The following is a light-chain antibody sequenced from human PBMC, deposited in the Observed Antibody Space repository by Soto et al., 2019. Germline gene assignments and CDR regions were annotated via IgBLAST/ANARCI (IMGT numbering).Light chain of an antibody. CDR2: DVS. Sequence: QSVLTQPASVSGSPGQSITISCTGTSSDVGGYNYVSWYQQHPGEAPKLMIYDVSNRPSGVSNRFSGSKSGNTASLTISGLQAEDEADYYCSSYTSSSTLYVVFGGGTQLTVL. V-gene: IGLV2-14*01. CDR1: SSDVGGYNY. J-gene: IGLJ2*01. CDR3: SSYTSSSTLYVV.